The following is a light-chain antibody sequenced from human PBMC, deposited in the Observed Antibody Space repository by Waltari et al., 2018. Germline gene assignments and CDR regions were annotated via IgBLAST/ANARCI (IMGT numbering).Light chain of an antibody. Sequence: DIVMTQSPDSLAVSLGERATINCKSSQSVLYSYKNKNYLAWYQQNQGQPPKLLIYWASTRESGVPARFSGSGSGTDFTLTISSLQAEDVAVYYCQQYYSTPLPFGGGTKVEIK. CDR1: QSVLYSYKNKNY. CDR2: WAS. CDR3: QQYYSTPLP. V-gene: IGKV4-1*01. J-gene: IGKJ4*01.